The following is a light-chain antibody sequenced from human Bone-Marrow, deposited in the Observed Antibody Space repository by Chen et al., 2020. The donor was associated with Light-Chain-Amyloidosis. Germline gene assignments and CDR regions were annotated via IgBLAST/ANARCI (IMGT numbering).Light chain of an antibody. J-gene: IGKJ3*01. Sequence: DIVVTQSPDSLVVSLGERATINCKSSQSVLYNSDNKNYLAWYQQKPGQPPKLLIYWASFRDSGVPDRFSGSGSGPDFTLTISSLQAEDVAVYYCQQYYGTPFTFGPGTKVNV. CDR1: QSVLYNSDNKNY. V-gene: IGKV4-1*01. CDR3: QQYYGTPFT. CDR2: WAS.